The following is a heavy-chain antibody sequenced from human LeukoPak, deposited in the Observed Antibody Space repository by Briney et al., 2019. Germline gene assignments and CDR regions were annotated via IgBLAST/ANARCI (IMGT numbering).Heavy chain of an antibody. V-gene: IGHV3-30*02. CDR1: GFTFSSYG. D-gene: IGHD6-13*01. CDR3: AKGLFGSSWYPSDAFDI. Sequence: PGGSLRLSCAASGFTFSSYGMYWVRQAPGKGLEWVAFIRYDGSNKYYADSVKGRFTISRDNSKNTLYLQMNSLRAEDTAVYYCAKGLFGSSWYPSDAFDIWGQGTMVTVSS. J-gene: IGHJ3*02. CDR2: IRYDGSNK.